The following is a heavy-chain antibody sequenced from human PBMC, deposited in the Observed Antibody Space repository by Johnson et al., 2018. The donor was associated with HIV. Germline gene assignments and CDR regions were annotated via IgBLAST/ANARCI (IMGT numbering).Heavy chain of an antibody. Sequence: VQLLESGGGLVKPGGSLRLSCVASGFTFSHAWMSWVRQAPGKGLEWVGRIKRETDGGTRDYASVVKGRFTISRDDSKNTLYLQMNSLKTEDTAVYYCTTAVDGAPDAFDIWGQGTMVTVSS. CDR1: GFTFSHAW. CDR2: IKRETDGGTR. J-gene: IGHJ3*02. D-gene: IGHD4-17*01. CDR3: TTAVDGAPDAFDI. V-gene: IGHV3-15*01.